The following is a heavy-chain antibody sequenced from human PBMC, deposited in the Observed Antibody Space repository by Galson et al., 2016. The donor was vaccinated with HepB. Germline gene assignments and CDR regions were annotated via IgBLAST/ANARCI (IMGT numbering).Heavy chain of an antibody. Sequence: SLRLSCAASGFTFSIHDMHWVRQAPGKDLEWVSAIETAGDTYYPDSVKGRFTISRENAKNSLYLQMNSLRAGDTAVYYCARGKSLLTMPWNYGLDVWGKGTTVSVSS. CDR2: IETAGDT. D-gene: IGHD4/OR15-4a*01. CDR1: GFTFSIHD. CDR3: ARGKSLLTMPWNYGLDV. V-gene: IGHV3-13*01. J-gene: IGHJ6*04.